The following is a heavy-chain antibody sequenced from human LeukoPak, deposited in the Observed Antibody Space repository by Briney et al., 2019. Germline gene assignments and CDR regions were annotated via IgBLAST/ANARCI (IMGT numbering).Heavy chain of an antibody. J-gene: IGHJ4*02. CDR2: MNPNTGNT. CDR1: GYTFTSYD. V-gene: IGHV1-8*03. D-gene: IGHD1-26*01. Sequence: ASVKVSCKASGYTFTSYDINWVRQAPGQGLEWMGWMNPNTGNTGYAQKFQDRVSITRNTSISTAYMELNSLRSEDTAVYYCAREAVGATTGTFDYWGQGTLVTVSS. CDR3: AREAVGATTGTFDY.